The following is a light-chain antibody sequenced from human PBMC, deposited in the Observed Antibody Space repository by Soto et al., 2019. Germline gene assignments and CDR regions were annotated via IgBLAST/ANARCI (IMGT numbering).Light chain of an antibody. Sequence: DIQVTQSPSSLSVSVGDRVTITCRACQSIKSYVNWYQHKPRKAPKHLIQDAISLHSGVPSRFSGSGSGTEFTLTISSLQPEDFATYYCPQSFVTPRTFGQGTKVDIK. CDR3: PQSFVTPRT. V-gene: IGKV1-39*01. J-gene: IGKJ1*01. CDR1: QSIKSY. CDR2: DAI.